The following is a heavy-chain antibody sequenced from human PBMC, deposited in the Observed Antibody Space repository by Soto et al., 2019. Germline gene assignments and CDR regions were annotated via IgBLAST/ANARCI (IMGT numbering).Heavy chain of an antibody. Sequence: QLKLQESGPGLVKPSETLSLTCSVSGGSISYNSYYWGWIRQPPGKGLEWVGGIFYTGTTYYSPSLKDRVTISVDTSKNSFSLNLASVTAADTAVYFCARLVVVAPVANAWGQGTLVTVSS. D-gene: IGHD2-2*01. J-gene: IGHJ5*02. V-gene: IGHV4-39*02. CDR2: IFYTGTT. CDR1: GGSISYNSYY. CDR3: ARLVVVAPVANA.